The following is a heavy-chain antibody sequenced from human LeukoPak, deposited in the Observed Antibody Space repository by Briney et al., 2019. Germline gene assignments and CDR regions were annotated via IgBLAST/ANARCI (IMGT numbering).Heavy chain of an antibody. J-gene: IGHJ4*02. Sequence: GGSLRLSCAASGFTVSSNYMSWVCQAPGKGLEWVSVIYSGGSTYYADSVKGRFTISRDNSKNTLYLQMNSLRAEDTAVYYCARSPRNIVVVHFFDYWGQGTLVTVSS. D-gene: IGHD2-2*01. V-gene: IGHV3-66*01. CDR2: IYSGGST. CDR1: GFTVSSNY. CDR3: ARSPRNIVVVHFFDY.